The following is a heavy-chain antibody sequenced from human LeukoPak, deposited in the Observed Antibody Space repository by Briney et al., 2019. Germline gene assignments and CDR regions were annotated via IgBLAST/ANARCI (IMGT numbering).Heavy chain of an antibody. CDR2: ISSSSSTI. J-gene: IGHJ4*02. D-gene: IGHD6-13*01. CDR1: GFSFSTYT. Sequence: PGGSLRLSCAASGFSFSTYTMNWVRQAPEKGLDWVSYISSSSSTIYYADSVKGRFTISRDNANNSLYLQMNSLRDEDTAVYYCARARRYRSSWYHDYWGQGSLVTVSS. CDR3: ARARRYRSSWYHDY. V-gene: IGHV3-48*02.